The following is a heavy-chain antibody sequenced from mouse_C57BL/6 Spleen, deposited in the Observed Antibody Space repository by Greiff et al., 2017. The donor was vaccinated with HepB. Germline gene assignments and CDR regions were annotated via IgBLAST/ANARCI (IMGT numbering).Heavy chain of an antibody. CDR2: IDPSDSYT. Sequence: QVQLQQSGAELVKPGASVKLSCKASGYTFTSYWMQWVKQRPGQGLEWIGEIDPSDSYTNYNQKFKGKATLTVDTSSSTAYMQLSSLTSEDSAVYYCLAWFAYWGQGTLVTVSA. CDR1: GYTFTSYW. V-gene: IGHV1-50*01. J-gene: IGHJ3*01. CDR3: LAWFAY.